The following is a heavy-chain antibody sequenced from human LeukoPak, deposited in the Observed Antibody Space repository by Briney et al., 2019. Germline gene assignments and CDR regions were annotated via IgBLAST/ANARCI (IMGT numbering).Heavy chain of an antibody. D-gene: IGHD3-10*01. CDR2: THSSGST. Sequence: SETLSLTCTVSGGPISSYYWSWIRQPAGKGLEWIGRTHSSGSTNYNPSLQSRVTMSVDTSKNQFSLKLSSVTAADTAVYYCARERTGGSGSYIAFDIWGQGTMVTVSS. CDR1: GGPISSYY. J-gene: IGHJ3*02. V-gene: IGHV4-4*07. CDR3: ARERTGGSGSYIAFDI.